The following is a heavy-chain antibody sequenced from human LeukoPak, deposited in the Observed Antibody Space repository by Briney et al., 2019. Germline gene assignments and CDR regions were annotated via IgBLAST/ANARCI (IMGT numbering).Heavy chain of an antibody. J-gene: IGHJ5*02. CDR3: ARSSDYGDYFDQNWFDP. CDR1: GGSISSSSYY. Sequence: SETLSLTCTVSGGSISSSSYYWGWIRQPPGKGLEWIGSIYYSGSTYYNPSLKSRVTISVDTSKNQFSLKLSSVTAADTAVYYCARSSDYGDYFDQNWFDPWGQGTLVTVS. D-gene: IGHD4-17*01. V-gene: IGHV4-39*01. CDR2: IYYSGST.